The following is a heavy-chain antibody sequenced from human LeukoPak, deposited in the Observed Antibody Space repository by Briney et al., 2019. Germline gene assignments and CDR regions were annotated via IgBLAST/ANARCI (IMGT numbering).Heavy chain of an antibody. CDR2: INHSGST. V-gene: IGHV4-34*01. CDR3: ARARSAWFDP. Sequence: SETLSLTCAVYGGSFSGYYWSWFRQPPGKGLEWIGEINHSGSTNYNPSLKSRVTISVDTSKNQFSLKLSSVTAADTAVYYCARARSAWFDPWGQGTLVTVSS. CDR1: GGSFSGYY. D-gene: IGHD3-3*01. J-gene: IGHJ5*02.